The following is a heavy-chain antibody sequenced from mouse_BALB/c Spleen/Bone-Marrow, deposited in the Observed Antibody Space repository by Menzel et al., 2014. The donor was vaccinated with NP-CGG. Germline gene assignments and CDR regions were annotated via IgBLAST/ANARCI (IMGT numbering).Heavy chain of an antibody. Sequence: DVQLVESGGGSVQPGGSLRLSCATSGFTFTDYYMSWVRQPPGKALEWLGFIRNKANGYTTEYSASVKGRFTISRDNSQSILYLQMNTLRAEDSATYYCARDRHYGNYYWYFDVWGAGTTVTVSS. V-gene: IGHV7-3*02. D-gene: IGHD2-1*01. CDR3: ARDRHYGNYYWYFDV. CDR2: IRNKANGYTT. CDR1: GFTFTDYY. J-gene: IGHJ1*01.